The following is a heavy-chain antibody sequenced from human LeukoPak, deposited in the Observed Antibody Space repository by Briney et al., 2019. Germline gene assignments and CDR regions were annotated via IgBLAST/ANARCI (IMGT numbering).Heavy chain of an antibody. J-gene: IGHJ5*02. CDR1: GFTFSSYA. Sequence: PGGSLRLSCAASGFTFSSYAMSWVRQAPGKGLEWVSAISRSGGSTYYADSVKGRFTISRDNSKNTLYLQMNSLRAEDTAVYYCAKESTKNYGSGSYCWFNPWAQGTLVTVSS. V-gene: IGHV3-23*01. D-gene: IGHD3-10*01. CDR3: AKESTKNYGSGSYCWFNP. CDR2: ISRSGGST.